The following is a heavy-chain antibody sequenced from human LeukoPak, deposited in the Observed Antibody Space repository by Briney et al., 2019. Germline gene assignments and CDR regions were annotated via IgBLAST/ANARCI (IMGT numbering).Heavy chain of an antibody. V-gene: IGHV3-23*01. CDR1: GFTFSSYA. Sequence: GGSLRLSCAASGFTFSSYAMSWVRQAPGKGLEWVSAISGSGGSTYYADSVKGRFTISRDNSKNTLYLQINSLRAEDTAVYYCAKDREQLWLLGYFDYWGQGTLVTVSS. D-gene: IGHD5-18*01. CDR2: ISGSGGST. CDR3: AKDREQLWLLGYFDY. J-gene: IGHJ4*02.